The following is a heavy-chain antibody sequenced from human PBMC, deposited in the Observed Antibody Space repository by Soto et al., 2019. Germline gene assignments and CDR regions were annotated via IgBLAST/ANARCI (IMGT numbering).Heavy chain of an antibody. J-gene: IGHJ6*02. V-gene: IGHV3-33*01. Sequence: GGSLRLSCAASGFTFSSYGMHWVRQAPGKGLEWVAVIWYDGSNKYYADSVKGRFTISRDNSKNTLYLQMNSLRAEDTAVYYCARELPIGGYSYGRLGYGMDVWGQGTTVTVSS. CDR1: GFTFSSYG. D-gene: IGHD5-18*01. CDR3: ARELPIGGYSYGRLGYGMDV. CDR2: IWYDGSNK.